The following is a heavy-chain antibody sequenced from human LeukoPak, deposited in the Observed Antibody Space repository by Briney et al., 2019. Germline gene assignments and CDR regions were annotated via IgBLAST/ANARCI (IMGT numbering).Heavy chain of an antibody. D-gene: IGHD3-10*01. Sequence: GGSLRLSCAASGFTFSSNWMHWVRQAPGKGLVWVSRINNDGSGAIYADSVKGRFTISRDNAKNTLYLQMHSLRAEDTAVYYCAVPRIGNYYGMDVWGQGTTVTVSS. CDR3: AVPRIGNYYGMDV. V-gene: IGHV3-74*01. J-gene: IGHJ6*02. CDR2: INNDGSGA. CDR1: GFTFSSNW.